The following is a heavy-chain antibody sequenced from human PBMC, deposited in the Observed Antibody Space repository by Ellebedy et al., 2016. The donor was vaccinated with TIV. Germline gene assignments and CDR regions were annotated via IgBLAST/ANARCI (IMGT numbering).Heavy chain of an antibody. CDR1: GFNFRSYW. D-gene: IGHD4-17*01. V-gene: IGHV3-7*01. Sequence: PGGSLRLSCAASGFNFRSYWMSWVRQVPGKGLEWVANIRDDSEKYYVDSVKGRLTISRDNSKNSLYLQMHSLRVEDTAVYYCARRGSYGDYAVQINNWFDSWGQGTLVTVSS. J-gene: IGHJ5*01. CDR3: ARRGSYGDYAVQINNWFDS. CDR2: IRDDSEK.